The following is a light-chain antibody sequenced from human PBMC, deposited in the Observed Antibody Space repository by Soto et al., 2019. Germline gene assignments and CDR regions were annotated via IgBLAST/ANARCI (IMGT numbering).Light chain of an antibody. CDR2: GAS. CDR1: QSVSSSY. J-gene: IGKJ5*01. V-gene: IGKV3D-20*02. Sequence: PGERATLSCRASQSVSSSYLAWYQQKPGQAPRLLSYGASSRATGIPDRFSGSGSGTEFTLTISSLQPEDFAVYYCQQRSNWPITFGQGTRLDIK. CDR3: QQRSNWPIT.